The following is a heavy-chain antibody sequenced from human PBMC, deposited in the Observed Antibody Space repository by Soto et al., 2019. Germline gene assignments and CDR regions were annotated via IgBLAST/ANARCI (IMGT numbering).Heavy chain of an antibody. D-gene: IGHD3-10*01. V-gene: IGHV3-30*03. Sequence: QVQLVESGGGVVQPGRSLRLSCAASGFPFSSYGMHWVREAPGKGLEWVAVISYDGSNKYYADSVKGRFTISRDNSASTLYLQMNSVRPEDTALYYCVGGQYYFDCRGQGTLVTVSP. J-gene: IGHJ4*02. CDR2: ISYDGSNK. CDR3: VGGQYYFDC. CDR1: GFPFSSYG.